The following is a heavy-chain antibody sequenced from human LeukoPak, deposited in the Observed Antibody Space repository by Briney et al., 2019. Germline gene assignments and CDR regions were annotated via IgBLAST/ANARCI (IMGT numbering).Heavy chain of an antibody. CDR1: GFTFSSYA. V-gene: IGHV3-30*04. CDR2: ISYDGSNK. Sequence: GGSLRLSCAASGFTFSSYAMHWVRQAPGKGLECVAVISYDGSNKYYADSVKGRFTISRDKSKNTLYLQMNSLRAEDTAVYYCARGNIAAAPIDYYYYGMDVWGEGTTVTVSS. J-gene: IGHJ6*04. CDR3: ARGNIAAAPIDYYYYGMDV. D-gene: IGHD6-13*01.